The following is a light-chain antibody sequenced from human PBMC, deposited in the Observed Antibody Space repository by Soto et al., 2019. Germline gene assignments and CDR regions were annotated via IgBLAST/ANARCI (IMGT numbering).Light chain of an antibody. CDR3: QQYNSYPIT. Sequence: DIQTTQSPSTLSASIGDRVTITCRASQSISSWLAWYQQKPGKAPKLLIYKASSLESGVPSRFSGSRSGTEFTLTISSLQPDDFATDYCQQYNSYPITFGQGTRLDIK. CDR2: KAS. V-gene: IGKV1-5*03. J-gene: IGKJ5*01. CDR1: QSISSW.